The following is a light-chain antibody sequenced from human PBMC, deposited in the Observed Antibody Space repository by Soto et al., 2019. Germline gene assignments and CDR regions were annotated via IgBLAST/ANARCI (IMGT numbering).Light chain of an antibody. CDR2: AAS. V-gene: IGKV1-9*01. Sequence: DIQLTQSPSFLSASVGDRVTITCRASQDIGRFLAWYQQTPGKAPKLLIYAASTVHDGVPVRFSGSGSGTEFTLTISSLQPGDFATYYCQELNNYPRTFGPGTKVDIK. CDR3: QELNNYPRT. CDR1: QDIGRF. J-gene: IGKJ3*01.